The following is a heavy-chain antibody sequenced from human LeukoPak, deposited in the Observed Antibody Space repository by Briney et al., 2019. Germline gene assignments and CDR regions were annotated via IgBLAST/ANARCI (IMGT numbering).Heavy chain of an antibody. CDR2: IYYSGST. D-gene: IGHD2-2*01. Sequence: SETLSLTCTVSGGSISSYYWSWIRQPPGKGLEWIGYIYYSGSTNYNPSLKSRVTISVDTSKNQFSLKLSSVTAADTAVYYCARVGIVVVPAAFDIWGQGTMVTVSS. V-gene: IGHV4-59*01. CDR1: GGSISSYY. J-gene: IGHJ3*02. CDR3: ARVGIVVVPAAFDI.